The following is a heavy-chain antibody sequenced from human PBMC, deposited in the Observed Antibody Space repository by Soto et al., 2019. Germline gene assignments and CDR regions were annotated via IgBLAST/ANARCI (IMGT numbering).Heavy chain of an antibody. D-gene: IGHD6-13*01. Sequence: LSLTCAVSGGSISSSNWWSWVRQPPGKGLEWIGEIYHSGSTNYNPSLKSRVTISVDKSKNQFSLKLSSVTAADTAVYYCARVLGSSSWYDRAFYGMDVWGQGTTVTVSS. CDR3: ARVLGSSSWYDRAFYGMDV. CDR1: GGSISSSNW. J-gene: IGHJ6*02. CDR2: IYHSGST. V-gene: IGHV4-4*02.